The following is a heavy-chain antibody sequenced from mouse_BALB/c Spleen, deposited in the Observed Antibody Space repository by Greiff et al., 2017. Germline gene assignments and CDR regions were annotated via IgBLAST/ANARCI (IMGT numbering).Heavy chain of an antibody. CDR1: GYAFSSYW. V-gene: IGHV1-80*01. CDR3: ARKWFPCFDY. D-gene: IGHD1-3*01. J-gene: IGHJ2*01. CDR2: IYPGDGDT. Sequence: QVQLQQSGAELVRPGSSVKISCKASGYAFSSYWMNWVKQRPGQGLEWIGQIYPGDGDTNYNGKFKGKATLTADKSSSTAYMQLSSLTSEDSAVYFCARKWFPCFDYWGQGTTLTVSS.